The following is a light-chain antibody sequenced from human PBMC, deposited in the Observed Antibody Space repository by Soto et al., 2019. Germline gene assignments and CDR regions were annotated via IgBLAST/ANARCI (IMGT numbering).Light chain of an antibody. CDR2: YVS. V-gene: IGLV2-14*01. CDR1: SSDVGGYNY. Sequence: QSVLTQPASVSGSPGQSITISSPGTSSDVGGYNYVSWYQQHPGKAPKLMIYYVSNRPSGVSNRFSGSKSGNTASLTISGLQAEDEADYYCSSYTSSSTLYVFGTGTKVTVL. CDR3: SSYTSSSTLYV. J-gene: IGLJ1*01.